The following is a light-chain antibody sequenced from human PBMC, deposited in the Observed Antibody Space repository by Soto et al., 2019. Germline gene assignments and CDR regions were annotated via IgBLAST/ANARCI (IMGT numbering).Light chain of an antibody. J-gene: IGKJ1*01. CDR1: QSVSSN. V-gene: IGKV3-15*01. Sequence: EIVMTQSPATLSVSPGKRLTLSCRGSQSVSSNLVWYHQKPGQAPRLLIYDASTRATGIPARDSGRGAGTEFNFTISSLQSEDFEVDYCQQYNNWPRTFGQGTKVDIK. CDR2: DAS. CDR3: QQYNNWPRT.